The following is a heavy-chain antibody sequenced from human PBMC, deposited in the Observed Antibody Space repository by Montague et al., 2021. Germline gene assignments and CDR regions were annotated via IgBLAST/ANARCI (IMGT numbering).Heavy chain of an antibody. CDR3: ARAGYYGGLDI. D-gene: IGHD2-21*01. J-gene: IGHJ3*02. CDR1: GFTFSTSW. Sequence: SLRLSCAASGFTFSTSWIHRVRQAPGKGLVWVSRINPDGSSTNYADSVTGRFTISRDNGKNTLYLQMNSLRAEDTAVYFCARAGYYGGLDIWGQGTMVTASS. V-gene: IGHV3-74*01. CDR2: INPDGSST.